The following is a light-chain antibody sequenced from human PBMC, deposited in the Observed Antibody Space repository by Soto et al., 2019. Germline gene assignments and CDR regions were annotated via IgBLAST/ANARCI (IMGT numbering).Light chain of an antibody. CDR1: PDISSW. Sequence: DIQMTQSPSSVSASVGERVTITCRASPDISSWLAWYQQKPGKAPKIMIYAASSLQGGVPSRFSGSGSGTEFTLTISSLQPEDFATYYCQQASSLPPTFGQGTRLEI. V-gene: IGKV1-12*01. CDR2: AAS. CDR3: QQASSLPPT. J-gene: IGKJ5*01.